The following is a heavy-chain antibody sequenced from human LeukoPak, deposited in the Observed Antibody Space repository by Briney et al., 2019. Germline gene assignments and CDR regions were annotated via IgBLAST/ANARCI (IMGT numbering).Heavy chain of an antibody. CDR3: AKASGGASFLVGAKGFDYYYMDV. D-gene: IGHD1-26*01. Sequence: PGGSLRLSCATSGFTFSNYWMSWVRQAPGKGLEWVANIKQDGSEKYYMDSVVGRFTISRDNARNSMYLQMNSLRAEDTAVYYCAKASGGASFLVGAKGFDYYYMDVWGKGTTVTISS. CDR2: IKQDGSEK. V-gene: IGHV3-7*03. J-gene: IGHJ6*03. CDR1: GFTFSNYW.